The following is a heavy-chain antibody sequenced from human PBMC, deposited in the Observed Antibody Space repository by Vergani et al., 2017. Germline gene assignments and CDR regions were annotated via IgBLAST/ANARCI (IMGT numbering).Heavy chain of an antibody. CDR1: DSSIMTTPY. Sequence: QVQLQESGPGLVKPSETLTLTCDVSDSSIMTTPYWGWFRQSPGKGLEWLGCIHHSGDTHYNSSLKSRGSISIVSSSKFSLSLSSVTAADSAIYYCARHRGSGGFFPSSYFYGMDVWGHGTTVTVSS. V-gene: IGHV4-38-2*01. D-gene: IGHD3-10*01. CDR3: ARHRGSGGFFPSSYFYGMDV. J-gene: IGHJ6*02. CDR2: IHHSGDT.